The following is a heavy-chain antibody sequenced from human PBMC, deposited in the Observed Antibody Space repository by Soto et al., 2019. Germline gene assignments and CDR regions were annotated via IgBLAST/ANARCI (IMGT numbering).Heavy chain of an antibody. Sequence: PSETLSLTCNVSSVPISEYSWNWGRQSPAKGLEWIGNYFDGGRTMYNPSLTRRGTISLYASKYLFSLDLSSVTAADTSVYQCAGGGCTILGRNFFDAWGQGAPVTVSS. CDR1: SVPISEYS. CDR2: YFDGGRT. V-gene: IGHV4-59*12. CDR3: AGGGCTILGRNFFDA. J-gene: IGHJ4*02. D-gene: IGHD6-19*01.